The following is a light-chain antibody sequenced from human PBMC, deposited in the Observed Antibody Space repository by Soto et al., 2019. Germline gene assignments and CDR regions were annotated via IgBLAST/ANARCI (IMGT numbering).Light chain of an antibody. J-gene: IGKJ5*01. CDR1: DIVGSY. V-gene: IGKV3-20*01. CDR3: QQYGSSSIT. CDR2: GAS. Sequence: EIVMTQSPATLSVSPGERATLSCRASDIVGSYLAWYQQKPGQAPRLLIYGASSRATGIPDRFSGSGSGTDFTLTISRLEPEDFAVYYCQQYGSSSITFGQGTRLEIK.